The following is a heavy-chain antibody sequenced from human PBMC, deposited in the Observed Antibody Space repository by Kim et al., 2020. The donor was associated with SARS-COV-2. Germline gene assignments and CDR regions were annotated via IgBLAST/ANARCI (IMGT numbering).Heavy chain of an antibody. Sequence: SETLSLTCTVSGGSISSYYWSWIRQPPGKGLEWIGYIYYSGSTNYNPSLKSRVTISVDTSKNQFSLKLSSVTAADTAVYYCARDIQIGWFDPWGQGTLVTVSS. J-gene: IGHJ5*02. CDR3: ARDIQIGWFDP. CDR1: GGSISSYY. D-gene: IGHD2-21*01. CDR2: IYYSGST. V-gene: IGHV4-59*13.